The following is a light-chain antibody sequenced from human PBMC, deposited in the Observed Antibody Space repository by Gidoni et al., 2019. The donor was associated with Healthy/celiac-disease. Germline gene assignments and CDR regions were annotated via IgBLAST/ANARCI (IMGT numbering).Light chain of an antibody. V-gene: IGKV1-27*01. CDR1: QGISNY. Sequence: DIQMTQSPSSLSASVGDRVTITCRASQGISNYLAWYQQKPGKVPKLLIYAASSLKSGVPSRFSGSGSGTDFTLTISILQPEDVATYYCQKYHSAPPEGTFGQGTKVEIK. CDR2: AAS. CDR3: QKYHSAPPEGT. J-gene: IGKJ1*01.